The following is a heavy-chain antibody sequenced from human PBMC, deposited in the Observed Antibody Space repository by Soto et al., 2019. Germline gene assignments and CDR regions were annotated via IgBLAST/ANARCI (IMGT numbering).Heavy chain of an antibody. CDR3: TRGPRPSSVGTGAF. D-gene: IGHD3-10*01. Sequence: WWSLRLSCAASVFACEIYWMHWFRQTPGKGPEWVSRISDDGARTDYADSVKGRFTISRDNAKNSLYLQMNSLRAEDTAVYYCTRGPRPSSVGTGAFWGPGALVTVS. V-gene: IGHV3-74*01. J-gene: IGHJ4*02. CDR1: VFACEIYW. CDR2: ISDDGART.